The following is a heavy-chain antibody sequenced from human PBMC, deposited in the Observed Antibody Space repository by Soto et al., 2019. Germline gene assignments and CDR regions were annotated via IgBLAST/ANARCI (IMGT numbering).Heavy chain of an antibody. CDR3: ASPPYYDFWSGYYSHYYGMDV. CDR2: ISSSGSTI. D-gene: IGHD3-3*01. Sequence: GSLRLSCAASGFTFSSYEMNWVRQAPGKGLEWVSYISSSGSTIYYADSVKGRFTISRDNAKNSLYLQMNSLRAEDTAVYYCASPPYYDFWSGYYSHYYGMDVWGQGTTVTVSS. J-gene: IGHJ6*02. V-gene: IGHV3-48*03. CDR1: GFTFSSYE.